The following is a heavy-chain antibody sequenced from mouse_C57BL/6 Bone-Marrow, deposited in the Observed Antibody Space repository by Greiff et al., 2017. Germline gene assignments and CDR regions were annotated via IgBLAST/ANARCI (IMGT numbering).Heavy chain of an antibody. CDR1: GYTFTDYN. D-gene: IGHD2-4*01. Sequence: EVQLQQSGPELVKPGASVKMSCKASGYTFTDYNMHWVKQSHGKSLEWIGYINPNNGGTSYNQKFKGKATLTVNKSSSTAYMELRSLTSEDSAVYYCASGRLRQEFAYWGQGTLVTVSA. CDR3: ASGRLRQEFAY. V-gene: IGHV1-22*01. J-gene: IGHJ3*01. CDR2: INPNNGGT.